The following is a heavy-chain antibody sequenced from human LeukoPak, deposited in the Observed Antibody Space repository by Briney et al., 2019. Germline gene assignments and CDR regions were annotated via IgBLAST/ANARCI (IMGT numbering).Heavy chain of an antibody. J-gene: IGHJ4*02. CDR1: GGSISSYY. D-gene: IGHD2-2*01. CDR2: IYTSGST. CDR3: ARWVVVPAAAYYFDY. V-gene: IGHV4-4*07. Sequence: PSETLSLTCTVSGGSISSYYWSWIRQPAGKGLEWVGRIYTSGSTNYNPSLTIRVTMSVDTSKNQFSLKLSSVTAADTAVYYCARWVVVPAAAYYFDYWGQGTLVTVSS.